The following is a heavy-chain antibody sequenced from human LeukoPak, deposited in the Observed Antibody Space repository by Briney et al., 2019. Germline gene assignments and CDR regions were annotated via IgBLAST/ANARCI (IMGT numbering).Heavy chain of an antibody. Sequence: SETLSLTCAVYGGSFSGYYWSWIRQPPGKGLEWIGEINHSGSTNYNPSLKSRVTISVDTSKNQFSLKLSSVTAADTAVYYCARDPYSGAYGDTYYYFMDVWGKGTTVTISS. CDR3: ARDPYSGAYGDTYYYFMDV. V-gene: IGHV4-34*01. CDR2: INHSGST. J-gene: IGHJ6*03. CDR1: GGSFSGYY. D-gene: IGHD1-26*01.